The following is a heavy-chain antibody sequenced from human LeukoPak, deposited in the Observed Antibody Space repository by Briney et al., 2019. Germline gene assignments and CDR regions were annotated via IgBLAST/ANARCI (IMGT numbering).Heavy chain of an antibody. CDR1: GFTLSSYN. Sequence: PGGSLRLSCAASGFTLSSYNMNWVRQAPGKGLEWVSYITSSSSYIYYADSVKGRFTISRDNAKNSLYLQMNSLRAEDTAVYYCARQLYSSSFEIDYWGQGTLVTVSS. CDR2: ITSSSSYI. D-gene: IGHD6-6*01. CDR3: ARQLYSSSFEIDY. V-gene: IGHV3-21*01. J-gene: IGHJ4*02.